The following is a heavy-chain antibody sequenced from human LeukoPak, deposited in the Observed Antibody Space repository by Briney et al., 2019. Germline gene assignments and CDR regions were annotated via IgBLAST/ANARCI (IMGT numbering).Heavy chain of an antibody. Sequence: GASVKVSCKASGYTFTSYDINWVRQATGQGLEWMGWMNPNSGNTGYAQKFQGRVTMTRNTSISTAYMELSSLRSEDTAVYYCASAGTGYYYYYYGMDVWGQGTTVTVSS. J-gene: IGHJ6*02. V-gene: IGHV1-8*01. CDR1: GYTFTSYD. CDR2: MNPNSGNT. D-gene: IGHD6-13*01. CDR3: ASAGTGYYYYYYGMDV.